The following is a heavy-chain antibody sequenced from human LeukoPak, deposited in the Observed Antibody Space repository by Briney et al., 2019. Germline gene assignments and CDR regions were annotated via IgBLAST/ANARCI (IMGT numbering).Heavy chain of an antibody. V-gene: IGHV3-48*03. CDR2: ISGSGSTI. J-gene: IGHJ4*02. CDR3: ARGPGLQLFDY. D-gene: IGHD5-24*01. Sequence: GGSLRLSCTASGFTVSSYEMNWVRQAPGKGLEQVSYISGSGSTIYYADSVKGRFTISRDNAKNSLYLQMNSLRAEDTAVYYCARGPGLQLFDYWGQGTLVTVSS. CDR1: GFTVSSYE.